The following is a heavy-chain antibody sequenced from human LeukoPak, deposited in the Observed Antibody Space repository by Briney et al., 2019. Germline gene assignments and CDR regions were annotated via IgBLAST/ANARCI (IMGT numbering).Heavy chain of an antibody. J-gene: IGHJ4*02. CDR2: IITYNGNT. Sequence: ASVKVSCKASGFTFTSYGISWVRQAPGQGLEWMGWIITYNGNTKYAQNFQGRVTMTTDTSTSTAYMELSRLTSDDTAVYYCARDVDPTYYFDSSGYYYSYWGQGTLVTVSS. D-gene: IGHD3-22*01. CDR3: ARDVDPTYYFDSSGYYYSY. CDR1: GFTFTSYG. V-gene: IGHV1-18*01.